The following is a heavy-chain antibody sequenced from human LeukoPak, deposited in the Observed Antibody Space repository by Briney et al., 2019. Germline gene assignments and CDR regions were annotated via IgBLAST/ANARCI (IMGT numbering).Heavy chain of an antibody. Sequence: GGSLRLSCAASGFTFSSYEMNWVRQAPGKGLEWVSYISSSGSTIYYADSVKGRFTISRDNAKNSLYLQMNSLRAEDTAVYYCARDFGVFGYHDILTDNYWGQGTLVTVSS. V-gene: IGHV3-48*03. CDR2: ISSSGSTI. J-gene: IGHJ4*02. D-gene: IGHD3-9*01. CDR3: ARDFGVFGYHDILTDNY. CDR1: GFTFSSYE.